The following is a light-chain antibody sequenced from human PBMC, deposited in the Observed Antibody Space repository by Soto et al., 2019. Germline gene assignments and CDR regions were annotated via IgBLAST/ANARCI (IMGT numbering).Light chain of an antibody. CDR3: QHYGSSPRT. Sequence: EIVLTQSPGTLSLSPGERAXLSCGASQSVSSNYLAWYQQKPGQRPRVLIHDASSRATGIPDRFSGSGSGTDFTLTISSLAPEHFAVYYCQHYGSSPRTFGQGTKVDIK. CDR1: QSVSSNY. CDR2: DAS. J-gene: IGKJ1*01. V-gene: IGKV3-20*01.